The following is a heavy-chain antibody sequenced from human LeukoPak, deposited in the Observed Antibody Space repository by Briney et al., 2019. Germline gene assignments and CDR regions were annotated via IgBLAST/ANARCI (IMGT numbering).Heavy chain of an antibody. CDR3: AKDRGKQRYAFDI. Sequence: ASVKVSCKASGYTFTSYDINWVRQATGQGLEWMGWMNPNSGNTGYAQKFQGRVTMTRNTSISTAYMELSSLRSEDTAVYYCAKDRGKQRYAFDIWGQGTMVTVSS. J-gene: IGHJ3*02. D-gene: IGHD6-25*01. V-gene: IGHV1-8*01. CDR1: GYTFTSYD. CDR2: MNPNSGNT.